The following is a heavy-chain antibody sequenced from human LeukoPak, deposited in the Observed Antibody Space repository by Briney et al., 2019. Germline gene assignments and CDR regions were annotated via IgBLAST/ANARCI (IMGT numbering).Heavy chain of an antibody. CDR1: GASFSDYY. CDR2: VYYTGST. Sequence: SETLSLTCSVSGASFSDYYWSWVRQPPGKGLEWIGYVYYTGSTSYNPSLKSRVTISVDTSKSQFSLNLISVTAADTAIYYCARDRKGYYDSGGRRNWFDLWGQGTLVTVSS. CDR3: ARDRKGYYDSGGRRNWFDL. V-gene: IGHV4-59*01. J-gene: IGHJ5*02. D-gene: IGHD3-22*01.